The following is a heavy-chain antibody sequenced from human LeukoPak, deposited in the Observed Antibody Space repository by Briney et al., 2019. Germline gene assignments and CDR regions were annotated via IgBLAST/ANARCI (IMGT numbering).Heavy chain of an antibody. D-gene: IGHD3-22*01. Sequence: SETLSLTCTVSGGSISSYYWSWIRQPPGKGLEWIGYIYYSGSTNYNPSLKSRVTISVDTSKNQFSLKLSSVTAADTAVYYCASWWGYDSSGYEYWGQGTLVTVSS. CDR2: IYYSGST. CDR1: GGSISSYY. J-gene: IGHJ4*02. V-gene: IGHV4-59*01. CDR3: ASWWGYDSSGYEY.